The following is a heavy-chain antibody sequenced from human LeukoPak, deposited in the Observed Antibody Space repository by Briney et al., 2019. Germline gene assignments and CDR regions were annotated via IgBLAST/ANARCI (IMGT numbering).Heavy chain of an antibody. D-gene: IGHD4-11*01. CDR3: AQGSSNWAIFDY. J-gene: IGHJ4*02. CDR2: IYYTGST. Sequence: SETLSLTCSVSGDCITSAYWSWIRQPPGKGLEWIGFIYYTGSTNYNPSLKSRVTISVDTSKNQFSLKLSSVTAADTAVYYCAQGSSNWAIFDYWGQGTLVTVSS. V-gene: IGHV4-59*01. CDR1: GDCITSAY.